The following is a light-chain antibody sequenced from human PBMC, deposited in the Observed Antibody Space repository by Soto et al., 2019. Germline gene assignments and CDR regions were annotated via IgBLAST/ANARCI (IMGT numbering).Light chain of an antibody. Sequence: QSVLTQPASVSGSPGQTITISCTGTSSDIGGYNAVSWYQHHPGKAPKLIIYEVTHRPAGISDRFSASKSGNTASLTISGLQAEGEADYYCNSFRVNHLYVFGTGTKVTVL. CDR1: SSDIGGYNA. CDR3: NSFRVNHLYV. CDR2: EVT. V-gene: IGLV2-14*01. J-gene: IGLJ1*01.